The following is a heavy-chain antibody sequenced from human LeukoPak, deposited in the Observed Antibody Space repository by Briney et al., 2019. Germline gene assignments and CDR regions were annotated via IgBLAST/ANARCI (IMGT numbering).Heavy chain of an antibody. CDR1: GYSFTSYW. J-gene: IGHJ4*02. D-gene: IGHD1-26*01. V-gene: IGHV1-18*04. CDR2: ISTYNGDT. Sequence: GESLKISCKGSGYSFTSYWIGWVRQAPGQGLEWMGWISTYNGDTNFAQKFQGRVTMTTDTSTSTAYMELRSLTSDDTAVYYCARGSYYDYWGQGTLVTVSS. CDR3: ARGSYYDY.